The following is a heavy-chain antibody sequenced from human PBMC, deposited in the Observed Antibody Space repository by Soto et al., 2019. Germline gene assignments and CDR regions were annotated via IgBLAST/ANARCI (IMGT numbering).Heavy chain of an antibody. CDR1: DDSLSTYY. CDR3: ARGSTGFYSKLSGMDV. Sequence: SETLSLTCNVSDDSLSTYYWSWIRQPAGKGLEWIGYIYYSGSTNYNPSLKSRVTISVDTSKNQFSLKLSSVTAADTAVYYCARGSTGFYSKLSGMDVWGQGTTVTVSS. CDR2: IYYSGST. D-gene: IGHD4-4*01. V-gene: IGHV4-59*01. J-gene: IGHJ6*02.